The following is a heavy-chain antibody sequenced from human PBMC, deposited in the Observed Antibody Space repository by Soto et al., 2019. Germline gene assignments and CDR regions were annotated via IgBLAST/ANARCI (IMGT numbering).Heavy chain of an antibody. CDR2: IWYDGSNK. J-gene: IGHJ4*02. Sequence: GGSLRLSCAASGFTFSSYGMHWVRQAPGKGLEWVAVIWYDGSNKYYADSVKGRFTISRDNSKNTLYLQMNSLRAEDTAVYYCARDLGYCSGGSCYPDDYWGQGTLVTVSS. D-gene: IGHD2-15*01. CDR1: GFTFSSYG. V-gene: IGHV3-33*01. CDR3: ARDLGYCSGGSCYPDDY.